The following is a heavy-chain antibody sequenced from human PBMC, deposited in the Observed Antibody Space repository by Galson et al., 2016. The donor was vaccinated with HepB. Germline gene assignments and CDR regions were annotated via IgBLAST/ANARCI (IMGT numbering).Heavy chain of an antibody. CDR2: ISWNSGSL. CDR3: AALTYDYAWGRLGTTDHMDV. V-gene: IGHV3-9*01. CDR1: GFTFDAYA. Sequence: SLRLSCAASGFTFDAYAMHWLRQAPGKGLEWVSGISWNSGSLGYADSVKGRFTISRDNGKNSLYLQMNGLRTEDTALYYCAALTYDYAWGRLGTTDHMDVWGQGTTVTVSS. J-gene: IGHJ6*02. D-gene: IGHD3-16*01.